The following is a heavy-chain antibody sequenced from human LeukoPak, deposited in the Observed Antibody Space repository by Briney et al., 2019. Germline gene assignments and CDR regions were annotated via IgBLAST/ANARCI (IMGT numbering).Heavy chain of an antibody. Sequence: PGGSLRLSCAASGFTFSSYGMHWVRQAPGKGLEWVAFIQYDGSNKYYADSVKGRFTISRDNSKNTLYLQMNSLRAEDTAVYYCATEYCTNGVCRRYYFDYWGQGTLVTVSS. J-gene: IGHJ4*02. CDR2: IQYDGSNK. CDR3: ATEYCTNGVCRRYYFDY. V-gene: IGHV3-30*02. D-gene: IGHD2-8*01. CDR1: GFTFSSYG.